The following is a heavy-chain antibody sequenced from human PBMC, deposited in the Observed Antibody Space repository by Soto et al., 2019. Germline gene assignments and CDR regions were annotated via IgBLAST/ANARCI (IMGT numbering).Heavy chain of an antibody. J-gene: IGHJ4*02. Sequence: QVQLVESGGGVVQPGRSLRLSCAASGFTFSSHAMHWVRQAPGKGLEWVAVISYDGSNKYYADSVKGRFTISRDNSKNTLYLPMNSLRAEDTAVYYCARGPPRGRWYHAFDYWGQGTLVTVSS. CDR1: GFTFSSHA. CDR3: ARGPPRGRWYHAFDY. D-gene: IGHD6-13*01. V-gene: IGHV3-30-3*01. CDR2: ISYDGSNK.